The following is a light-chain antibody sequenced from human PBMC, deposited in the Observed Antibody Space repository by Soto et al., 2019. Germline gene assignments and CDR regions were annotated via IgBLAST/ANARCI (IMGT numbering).Light chain of an antibody. Sequence: EIVMTQSPATLSVSPGGRATLSCRASQSISDTLAWYQQKPGQAPRLLIYDVSSRATGIPDRFSGSGSGTDFTLTISSLEPEDFAVYYCQHRSNWPRTFGQGTKVDIK. CDR1: QSISDT. CDR2: DVS. J-gene: IGKJ1*01. V-gene: IGKV3-11*01. CDR3: QHRSNWPRT.